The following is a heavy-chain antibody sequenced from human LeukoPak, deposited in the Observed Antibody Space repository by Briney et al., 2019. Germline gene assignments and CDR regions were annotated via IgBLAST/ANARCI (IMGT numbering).Heavy chain of an antibody. Sequence: GASVKVSCSASGYTFTDYHVHWVRQAPGQGLQWVGYINPNTGGTGYAQNFQGRVTMTRDTSITTAYMELSRLRSDDTALYYCVREIWKCDYWGQGTLVTVSS. D-gene: IGHD1-1*01. V-gene: IGHV1-2*02. J-gene: IGHJ4*02. CDR2: INPNTGGT. CDR1: GYTFTDYH. CDR3: VREIWKCDY.